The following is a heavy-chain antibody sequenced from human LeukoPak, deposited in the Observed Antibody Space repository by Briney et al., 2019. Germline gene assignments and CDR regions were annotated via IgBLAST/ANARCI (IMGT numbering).Heavy chain of an antibody. D-gene: IGHD3-3*01. CDR2: ISVRSDYI. J-gene: IGHJ4*02. CDR1: GYTFSSYS. V-gene: IGHV3-21*01. Sequence: GGSLRLSCAASGYTFSSYSINWVRQAPGKGLEWVSSISVRSDYIYYADSVRGRFRISRDDARDSLYLQMNSLRAEDTAVYYCARGLGGLLEWLWFLDYWGQGTLVTVSS. CDR3: ARGLGGLLEWLWFLDY.